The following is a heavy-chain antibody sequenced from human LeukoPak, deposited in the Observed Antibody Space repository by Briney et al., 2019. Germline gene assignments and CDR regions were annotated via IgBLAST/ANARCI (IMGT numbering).Heavy chain of an antibody. CDR2: ISSNGGST. V-gene: IGHV3-64*01. CDR3: ARDWNY. J-gene: IGHJ4*02. Sequence: GGSLRLSCAASGFTFSSYAMHWVRQAPGKGLEYVSAISSNGGSTYYANSVKGRFTISRDNSKNTLYLQMGSLRAEDMAVYYCARDWNYWGQGTLVTVSS. D-gene: IGHD3-3*01. CDR1: GFTFSSYA.